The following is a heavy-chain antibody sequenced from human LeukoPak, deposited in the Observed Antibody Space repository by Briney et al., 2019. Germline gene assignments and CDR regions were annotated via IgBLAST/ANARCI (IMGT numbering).Heavy chain of an antibody. Sequence: PGGSLRLSCAASGFTFSSYGMHWVRQAPGKGLEWVALIRYDGSNKYYADSVQGRFTISRDNSKNTVYLQMNSLRAEDTAVYYCAKDLVAVATHTPIDHWGQGTLVTVSS. J-gene: IGHJ4*02. D-gene: IGHD6-19*01. CDR1: GFTFSSYG. CDR2: IRYDGSNK. V-gene: IGHV3-30*02. CDR3: AKDLVAVATHTPIDH.